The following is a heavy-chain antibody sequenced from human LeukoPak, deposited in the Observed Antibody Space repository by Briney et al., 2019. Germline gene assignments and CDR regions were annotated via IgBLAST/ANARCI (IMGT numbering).Heavy chain of an antibody. Sequence: PGGSLRLSCAASGFTFRSYDMNWVRQAPGKGLEWVSGINWNGGSTGYADSVKGRFTISRDNAKNSLYLQMNSLRAEDTALYYCARSTGVRSLDYWGQGTLVTVSS. CDR3: ARSTGVRSLDY. J-gene: IGHJ4*02. D-gene: IGHD2-8*01. CDR1: GFTFRSYD. V-gene: IGHV3-20*04. CDR2: INWNGGST.